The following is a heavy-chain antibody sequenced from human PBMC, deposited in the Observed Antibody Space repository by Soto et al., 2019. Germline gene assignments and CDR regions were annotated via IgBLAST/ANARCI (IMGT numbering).Heavy chain of an antibody. V-gene: IGHV3-53*02. D-gene: IGHD6-6*01. CDR1: GFTVSGNY. CDR3: VSTRGSSYDY. Sequence: EVQLVETGGGLIQPGGSLRLSCAASGFTVSGNYMSWVRQAPGKGLEWVSVIYNGGGTYYADSVKGRFTISRNNSKNTLYLQMNSLRAEDTAVYYCVSTRGSSYDYWGQGTLVTVSS. J-gene: IGHJ4*02. CDR2: IYNGGGT.